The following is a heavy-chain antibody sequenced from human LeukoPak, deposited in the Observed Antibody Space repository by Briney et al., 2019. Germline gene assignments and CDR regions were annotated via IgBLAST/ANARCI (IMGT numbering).Heavy chain of an antibody. Sequence: SETLSLTCAVYGGSFSGYYWSWIRQPPGKGLEWIGEINHSGSTNYNPSLKSRVTISVDTSKNQFSLKLSPVTAADTAVYYCARGQQLEAYFDYWGQGTLVTVSS. CDR2: INHSGST. CDR3: ARGQQLEAYFDY. CDR1: GGSFSGYY. V-gene: IGHV4-34*01. D-gene: IGHD6-13*01. J-gene: IGHJ4*02.